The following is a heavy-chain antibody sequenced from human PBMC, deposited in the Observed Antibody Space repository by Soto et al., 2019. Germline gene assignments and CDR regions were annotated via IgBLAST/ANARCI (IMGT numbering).Heavy chain of an antibody. D-gene: IGHD3-3*01. CDR2: IYYSGST. Sequence: SETLSLTCTVSGGSVSSGDYYWSWIRQPPGKGLEWIGYIYYSGSTYYNPSLKSRVTISVDTSKNQFSLKLSSVTAADTAVYYCARLNLSGAGDSLRFLGWLRTIGDLDYPEQGTLVTVSA. V-gene: IGHV4-30-4*01. CDR1: GGSVSSGDYY. CDR3: ARLNLSGAGDSLRFLGWLRTIGDLDY. J-gene: IGHJ4*02.